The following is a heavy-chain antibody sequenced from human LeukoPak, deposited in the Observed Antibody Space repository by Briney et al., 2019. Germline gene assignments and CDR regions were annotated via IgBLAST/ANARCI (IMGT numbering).Heavy chain of an antibody. V-gene: IGHV4-59*05. CDR3: ARRALRSSRSYMDV. Sequence: SETLSLTCTVSGGSISSYYWSWIRQPPGKGLEWIGSIYYSGSTYCNPSLKSRVTISVDTSKNQFSLKLSSVTAADTAVYYCARRALRSSRSYMDVWGKGTTVTVSS. J-gene: IGHJ6*03. D-gene: IGHD3-3*01. CDR1: GGSISSYY. CDR2: IYYSGST.